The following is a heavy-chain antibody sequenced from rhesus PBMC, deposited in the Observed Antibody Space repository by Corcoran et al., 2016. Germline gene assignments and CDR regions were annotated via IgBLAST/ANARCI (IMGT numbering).Heavy chain of an antibody. CDR1: GGSISGYY. J-gene: IGHJ5-1*01. D-gene: IGHD4-23*01. Sequence: QVKLQQWGEGLVKPSETLSLTCAVYGGSISGYYWSWIRQLPGKGLEWIGNIDGNSASTTYHPSLTNQVTISKDTSKNQFSLKLSSVTAADTAVYYCARETYWTVTNNRFDVWGPGVLVTVSS. CDR3: ARETYWTVTNNRFDV. CDR2: IDGNSAST. V-gene: IGHV4-73*01.